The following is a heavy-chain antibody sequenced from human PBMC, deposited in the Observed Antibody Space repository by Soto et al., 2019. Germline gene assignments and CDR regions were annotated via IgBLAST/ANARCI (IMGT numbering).Heavy chain of an antibody. D-gene: IGHD5-12*01. V-gene: IGHV3-33*01. CDR2: IWYDGSNK. J-gene: IGHJ5*02. CDR1: GFTFSSYG. CDR3: ASQYGGYGWFDT. Sequence: LRLSCAASGFTFSSYGMHWVRQAPGKGLEWVAVIWYDGSNKYYADSVKGRFTISRDNSKNTLYLQMNSLRAEDTAVYYCASQYGGYGWFDTWGQGTPVTVSS.